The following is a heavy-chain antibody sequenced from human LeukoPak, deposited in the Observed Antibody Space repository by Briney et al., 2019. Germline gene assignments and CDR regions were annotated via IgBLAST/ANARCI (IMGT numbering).Heavy chain of an antibody. V-gene: IGHV3-48*02. D-gene: IGHD1-1*01. J-gene: IGHJ3*02. CDR3: VRETMYAFDM. CDR1: GFTFSSYG. Sequence: GGSLRLSCAASGFTFSSYGMHWVRQAPGKGLEWVSYISSSSSVLHYADSVKGRFTISRDNAKKSLYLQMNSLRDEDTAVYYCVRETMYAFDMWGQGTIVTVSS. CDR2: ISSSSSVL.